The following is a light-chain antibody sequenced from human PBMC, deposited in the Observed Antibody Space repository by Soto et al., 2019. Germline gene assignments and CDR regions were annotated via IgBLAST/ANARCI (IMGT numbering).Light chain of an antibody. J-gene: IGKJ1*01. CDR2: KAS. V-gene: IGKV1-5*03. Sequence: DIHMTQSPSTLSGSVGDSVTITCRASQTISSWLAWYQQKPGKAPMLLIYKASTLKRGVPSRFSGSGSGTDFTLTIIRLQPDDFATYESQHYKSYSVAFGQGTKVELE. CDR3: QHYKSYSVA. CDR1: QTISSW.